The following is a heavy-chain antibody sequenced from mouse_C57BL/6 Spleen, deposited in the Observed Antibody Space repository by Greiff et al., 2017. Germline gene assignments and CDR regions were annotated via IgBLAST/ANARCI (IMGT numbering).Heavy chain of an antibody. Sequence: VQLQQPGAELVMPGASVKLSCKASGYTFTSYWMHWVKQRPGQGLEWIGEIDPSDSYTNYNQKFKGKSTLTVDKTSSTAYMQLSSLTSEDSAVYYCERRLRYGSTCAWFAYWGQGTLVTVSA. J-gene: IGHJ3*01. CDR3: ERRLRYGSTCAWFAY. D-gene: IGHD1-1*01. CDR1: GYTFTSYW. V-gene: IGHV1-69*01. CDR2: IDPSDSYT.